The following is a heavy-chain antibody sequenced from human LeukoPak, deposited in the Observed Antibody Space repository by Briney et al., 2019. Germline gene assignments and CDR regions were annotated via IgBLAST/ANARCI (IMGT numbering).Heavy chain of an antibody. Sequence: GASVKVSCKASGYTFTGYYMHWVRQAPGQGLEWMGWINPNSGGTNYAQKFQGRVTMTRDTSISTAYMELSRLRSDDTAVYCCARDRVRRGGETPNSFDYWGQGTLVTVSS. V-gene: IGHV1-2*02. J-gene: IGHJ4*02. CDR1: GYTFTGYY. CDR2: INPNSGGT. CDR3: ARDRVRRGGETPNSFDY. D-gene: IGHD2-21*01.